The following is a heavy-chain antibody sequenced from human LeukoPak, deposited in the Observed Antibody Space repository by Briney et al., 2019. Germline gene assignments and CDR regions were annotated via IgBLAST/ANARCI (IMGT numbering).Heavy chain of an antibody. CDR2: INPNSGGT. D-gene: IGHD3-22*01. Sequence: GASVKVSCKASGYTFTGYYMHWVRQAPGQGLEWMGWINPNSGGTNYAQKFQGRVTMTRDTSISTAYMELSRLRSDDTAVYYCARGTYYYDSSGHWGYWGQGTLVTVSS. CDR1: GYTFTGYY. J-gene: IGHJ4*02. CDR3: ARGTYYYDSSGHWGY. V-gene: IGHV1-2*02.